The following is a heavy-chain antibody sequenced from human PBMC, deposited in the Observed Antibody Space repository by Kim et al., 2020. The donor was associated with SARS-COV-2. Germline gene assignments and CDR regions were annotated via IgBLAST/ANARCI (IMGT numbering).Heavy chain of an antibody. D-gene: IGHD6-13*01. CDR3: AREAGIAAATSFDY. Sequence: NPSLKSRVTISVDTSKNQFSLKLSSVTAADTAVYYCAREAGIAAATSFDYWGQGTLVTVSS. V-gene: IGHV4-59*01. J-gene: IGHJ4*02.